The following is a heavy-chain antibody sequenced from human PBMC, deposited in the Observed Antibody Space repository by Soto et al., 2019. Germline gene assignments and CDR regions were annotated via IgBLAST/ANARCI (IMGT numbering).Heavy chain of an antibody. CDR1: GYTFTSYG. V-gene: IGHV1-18*01. D-gene: IGHD6-19*01. CDR2: ISAYNGNT. Sequence: ASVKVSCKASGYTFTSYGISWVRQAPGQGLEWMGWISAYNGNTNYAQKLQGRVTMTTDTSTSTAYMELRSLRSDDTAVYYCARDNRFRPAQWLDYWGQGTLVTVSS. CDR3: ARDNRFRPAQWLDY. J-gene: IGHJ4*02.